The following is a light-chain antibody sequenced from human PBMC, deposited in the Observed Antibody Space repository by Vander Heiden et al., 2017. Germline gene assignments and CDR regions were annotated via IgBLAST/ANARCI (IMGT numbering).Light chain of an antibody. CDR3: LQQNSFPRT. J-gene: IGKJ1*01. CDR1: QDIRND. V-gene: IGKV1-17*01. CDR2: LAS. Sequence: DIQMTQSPSPLSASGGDRVSITVRASQDIRNDLGWYQQKPGQAPRRLHYLASTLQSGVPSRFSRSGSGTEFTLTINSLQPEDFATYYFLQQNSFPRTFGQGTKVEIK.